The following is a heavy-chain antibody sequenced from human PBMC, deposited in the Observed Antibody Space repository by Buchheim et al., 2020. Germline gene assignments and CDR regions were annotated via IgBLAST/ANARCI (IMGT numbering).Heavy chain of an antibody. J-gene: IGHJ4*02. CDR2: IGGSGEHS. CDR3: TRDRPFSDFDY. Sequence: EMQLLESGGGLVEPGGSLRLSCAASGFIFSSHTMNWVRQAPGKGLEWVSSIGGSGEHSFYADSVKGRFTISRDNARSSLSLQMNYLRVDDTALYYCTRDRPFSDFDYWGRGTL. D-gene: IGHD1-26*01. V-gene: IGHV3-21*01. CDR1: GFIFSSHT.